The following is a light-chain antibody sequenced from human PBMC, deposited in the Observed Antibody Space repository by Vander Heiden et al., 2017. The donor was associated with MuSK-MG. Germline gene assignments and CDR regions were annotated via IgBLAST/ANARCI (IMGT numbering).Light chain of an antibody. Sequence: AIQLTQSPSSLSASVGDRVTITCRASQGISSALAWYQQKPGKAPKLLIYDASSLESGVPSRFSGTASGTDFTLTISSLQPEDFATYYCQQLNSYPQEVSFGQGTRLEIK. V-gene: IGKV1-13*02. CDR1: QGISSA. CDR2: DAS. J-gene: IGKJ5*01. CDR3: QQLNSYPQEVS.